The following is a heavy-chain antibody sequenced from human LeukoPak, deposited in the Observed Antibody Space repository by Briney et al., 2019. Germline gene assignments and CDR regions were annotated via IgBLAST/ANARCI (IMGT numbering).Heavy chain of an antibody. CDR3: ARDLLGYYDSSDYSWDY. D-gene: IGHD3-22*01. V-gene: IGHV3-7*01. J-gene: IGHJ4*02. Sequence: PGGSLRLSCAASGFTFSSYWMSWVRQAPGKGLEWVANIKQDGSEKYYVDSVKGRFTISRDNAKNSLYLQMNSLRAEDTAVYYCARDLLGYYDSSDYSWDYWGQGALVTVSS. CDR1: GFTFSSYW. CDR2: IKQDGSEK.